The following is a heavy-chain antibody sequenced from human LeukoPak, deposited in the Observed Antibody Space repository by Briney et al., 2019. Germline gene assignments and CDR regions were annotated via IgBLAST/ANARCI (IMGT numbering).Heavy chain of an antibody. D-gene: IGHD4-17*01. CDR3: TRDYGVLFDY. Sequence: GGSLRLSCAASGFTFSGSAIHWVRQASGKGLEWVGRIRSKANSYATSSAASVKGRFTISRDDSKNTGYLQMNSLKTEDTAVYYCTRDYGVLFDYWGQGTLVTVSS. CDR1: GFTFSGSA. CDR2: IRSKANSYAT. V-gene: IGHV3-73*01. J-gene: IGHJ4*02.